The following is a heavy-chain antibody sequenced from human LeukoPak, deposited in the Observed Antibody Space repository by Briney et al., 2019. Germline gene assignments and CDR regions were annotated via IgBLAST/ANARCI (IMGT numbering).Heavy chain of an antibody. Sequence: SETLSLTCTVSGGSISSYYWNWIRQPPGKGLEWIGYIYYSGSTNYNPSLKSRVTISVDTSKNQFPLKLGSVTAADTAVYYCARLQYSSSSANFDYWGQGTLVTVSS. CDR3: ARLQYSSSSANFDY. J-gene: IGHJ4*02. CDR2: IYYSGST. V-gene: IGHV4-59*01. D-gene: IGHD6-6*01. CDR1: GGSISSYY.